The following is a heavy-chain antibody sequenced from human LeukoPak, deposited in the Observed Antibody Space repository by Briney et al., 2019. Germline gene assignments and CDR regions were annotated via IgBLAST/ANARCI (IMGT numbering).Heavy chain of an antibody. Sequence: GASVKVSCKASGYTFTGYYMHWVRQAPGQGLGWMGWINPNSGGTNYAQKFQGRVTMTRDTSISTAYMELSRLRSDDTAVYYCARVFLRGSGSYYYWGQGTLVTVSS. CDR3: ARVFLRGSGSYYY. CDR2: INPNSGGT. V-gene: IGHV1-2*02. CDR1: GYTFTGYY. D-gene: IGHD3-10*01. J-gene: IGHJ4*02.